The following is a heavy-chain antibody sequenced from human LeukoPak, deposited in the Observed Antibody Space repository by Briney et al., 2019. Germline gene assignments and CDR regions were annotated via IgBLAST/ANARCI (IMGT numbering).Heavy chain of an antibody. Sequence: AAVKVSCKSSAYTFTSNGISWVRQAPAQGMEWMGLISTYNGNTNYAQKLQGRVTMTTDTSTSTAYMELRSLRSDDTAVYYCARRGRGSGRHAFDIWGQGTMVTVSS. CDR3: ARRGRGSGRHAFDI. CDR1: AYTFTSNG. V-gene: IGHV1-18*01. J-gene: IGHJ3*02. CDR2: ISTYNGNT. D-gene: IGHD3-10*01.